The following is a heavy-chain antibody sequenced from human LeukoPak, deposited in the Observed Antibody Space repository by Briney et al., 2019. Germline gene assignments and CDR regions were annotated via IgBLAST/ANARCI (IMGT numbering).Heavy chain of an antibody. CDR2: IYHSGKT. CDR1: GYSISSGYY. V-gene: IGHV4-38-2*02. J-gene: IGHJ5*02. D-gene: IGHD6-19*01. CDR3: ARDRISVSDPPNWFDP. Sequence: SETLSLTCTVSGYSISSGYYWGWIRQPPGKGLEWIGSIYHSGKTYYNPSLKSRVTISVETSKNQYSLKLSSVTAADTAVYYCARDRISVSDPPNWFDPWGQGTLVTVSS.